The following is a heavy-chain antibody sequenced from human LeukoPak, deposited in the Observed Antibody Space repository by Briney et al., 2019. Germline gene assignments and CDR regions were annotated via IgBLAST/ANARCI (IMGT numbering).Heavy chain of an antibody. V-gene: IGHV3-23*01. CDR3: AKVLFQYFDY. D-gene: IGHD2-21*01. Sequence: PGGSLRLSCAASGFTFSSYVMSWVRQAPGKGLEWVSSISGSGSSTYYVDSVKGRFTISRDNPKNTLYLQMNSLRAEDTAVYYCAKVLFQYFDYWGQGTLVTVSS. CDR1: GFTFSSYV. J-gene: IGHJ4*02. CDR2: ISGSGSST.